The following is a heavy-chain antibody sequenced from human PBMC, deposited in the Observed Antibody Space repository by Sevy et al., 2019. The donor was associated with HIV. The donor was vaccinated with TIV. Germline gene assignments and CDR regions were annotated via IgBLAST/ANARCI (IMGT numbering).Heavy chain of an antibody. CDR3: AKDLSGSGGFDP. V-gene: IGHV3-23*01. CDR2: ISGNGATT. J-gene: IGHJ5*02. D-gene: IGHD3-10*01. CDR1: GFAFSSFA. Sequence: GGSLRLSCAASGFAFSSFAMSWVRQGPGKGLDWVSSISGNGATTYYADSVKGRFTISRDNFKDTLFLQMNSLRAEDTAVYYCAKDLSGSGGFDPWGQGTVVTVSS.